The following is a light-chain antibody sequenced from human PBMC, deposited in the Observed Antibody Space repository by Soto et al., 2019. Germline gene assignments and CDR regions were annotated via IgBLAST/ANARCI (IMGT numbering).Light chain of an antibody. J-gene: IGKJ1*01. V-gene: IGKV3-20*01. CDR3: QQYGSSGT. CDR1: QSVSSY. Sequence: EIVLTQSPATLSLSPGERATLSCGASQSVSSYLAWYQQKPGQAPRLVIYGASNRATGIPDRFSGSGFGTDFTLTISRLEPEDFAVYYCQQYGSSGTFGQGTKVDIK. CDR2: GAS.